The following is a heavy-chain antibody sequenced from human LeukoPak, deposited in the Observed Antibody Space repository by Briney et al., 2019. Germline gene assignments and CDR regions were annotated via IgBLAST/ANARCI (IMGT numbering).Heavy chain of an antibody. V-gene: IGHV1-18*01. CDR1: GYTFTSYG. J-gene: IGHJ4*02. CDR2: ISAYNGNT. D-gene: IGHD6-19*01. CDR3: ARDISVAVTNLAYY. Sequence: GASVKVSCKASGYTFTSYGISGVRQAPGQGLEWMGWISAYNGNTNYAQKLQGRVTMTTDTSTSTPYMELRSLRSDDTAVYYCARDISVAVTNLAYYWGQGTLVTVSS.